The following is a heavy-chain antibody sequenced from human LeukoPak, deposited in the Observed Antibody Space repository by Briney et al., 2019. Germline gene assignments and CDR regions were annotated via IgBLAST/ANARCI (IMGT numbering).Heavy chain of an antibody. CDR2: IDWDDGK. CDR3: ARVRGSTWPIDY. J-gene: IGHJ4*02. CDR1: GFSHGTSGMC. V-gene: IGHV2-70*11. Sequence: SGPTLVKPTQTLTLTCTFSGFSHGTSGMCVSWIRQPPGKALEWLARIDWDDGKYYSTSLRTRLTISKDTSKNQVVLTMTNMDPVDTATYYCARVRGSTWPIDYWGQGTLVTVSS. D-gene: IGHD6-13*01.